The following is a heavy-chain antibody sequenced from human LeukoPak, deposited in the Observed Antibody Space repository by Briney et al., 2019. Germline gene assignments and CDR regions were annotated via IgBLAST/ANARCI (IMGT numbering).Heavy chain of an antibody. CDR2: VYRSGDT. CDR1: GGSISIYY. V-gene: IGHV4-4*07. J-gene: IGHJ6*02. Sequence: SETLSLTCSVSGGSISIYYWSWIRQPAGQGLEWIGRVYRSGDTNYNPPLKSRVTMSVDTSKNQISLRLRSVPAADTAVYYCARDDFEYSVHNGMDVWGQGTTVTVSS. CDR3: ARDDFEYSVHNGMDV. D-gene: IGHD3-9*01.